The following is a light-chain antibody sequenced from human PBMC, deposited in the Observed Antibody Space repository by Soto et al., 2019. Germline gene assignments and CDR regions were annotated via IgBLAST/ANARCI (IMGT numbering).Light chain of an antibody. Sequence: DIQMTQSPSSLSASVGDRVTITCRASQSISSYLNWYQQKPGKAPKLLIYAASSLQSGVPSRFSGSGSGTDFTLTISSLQPEDFATYSCHQSYSTPPRTFGQGTKVEIK. CDR3: HQSYSTPPRT. V-gene: IGKV1-39*01. J-gene: IGKJ1*01. CDR1: QSISSY. CDR2: AAS.